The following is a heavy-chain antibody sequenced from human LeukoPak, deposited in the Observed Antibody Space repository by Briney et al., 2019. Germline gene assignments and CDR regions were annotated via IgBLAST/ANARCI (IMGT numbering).Heavy chain of an antibody. D-gene: IGHD5-18*01. CDR3: ARQAGYGMYYFDY. Sequence: SETLSLTCTASGGTISSYYWSWIRQPPGKGLEWIGHIYYSGSTNYNPSLKSRVTISVDTSKNQFSLKRSSVPAADTPVYYCARQAGYGMYYFDYWGQGTLVSVSS. CDR1: GGTISSYY. J-gene: IGHJ4*02. CDR2: IYYSGST. V-gene: IGHV4-59*08.